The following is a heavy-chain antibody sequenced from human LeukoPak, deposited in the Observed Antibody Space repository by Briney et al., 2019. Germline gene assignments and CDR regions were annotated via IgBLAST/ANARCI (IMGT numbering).Heavy chain of an antibody. CDR1: GFTFSSYS. V-gene: IGHV3-21*01. CDR3: ARIDCSGGSCYSDY. D-gene: IGHD2-15*01. J-gene: IGHJ4*02. Sequence: PGGSLRLSCAASGFTFSSYSMNWVRQAPGKGLEWVSAISGSGGSTYYADSVKGRFTISRDNAKNSLYLQMNSLRAEDTAVYYCARIDCSGGSCYSDYWGQGTLVTVSS. CDR2: ISGSGGST.